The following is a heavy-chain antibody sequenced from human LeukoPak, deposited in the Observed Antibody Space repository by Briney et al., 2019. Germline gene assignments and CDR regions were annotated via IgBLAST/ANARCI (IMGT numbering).Heavy chain of an antibody. Sequence: SETLSLTCTVSGGSISSYYWSWIRQPPGKGLEWIGYIYYSGSTTYNPSLKSRVTISVDTAKNQFSLKLSSVAAADPAVYYCARDGLGYAIFDIWGQGTMVTVSS. D-gene: IGHD2-8*01. J-gene: IGHJ3*02. V-gene: IGHV4-59*01. CDR2: IYYSGST. CDR1: GGSISSYY. CDR3: ARDGLGYAIFDI.